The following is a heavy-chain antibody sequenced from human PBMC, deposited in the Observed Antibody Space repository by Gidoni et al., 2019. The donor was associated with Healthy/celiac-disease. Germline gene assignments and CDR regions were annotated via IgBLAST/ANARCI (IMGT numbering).Heavy chain of an antibody. CDR2: ISSSSSYI. V-gene: IGHV3-21*01. CDR1: GSPFSSYS. Sequence: EVQLVESGGGLAKPGGSLRRSCAASGSPFSSYSMNWVRQAPGKGLEWVSSISSSSSYIYYADSVKGRFTISRDNAKNSLYLQMNSLRAEDTAVYYCARDRSSGWSNSYYFDYWGQGTLVTVSS. J-gene: IGHJ4*02. CDR3: ARDRSSGWSNSYYFDY. D-gene: IGHD6-19*01.